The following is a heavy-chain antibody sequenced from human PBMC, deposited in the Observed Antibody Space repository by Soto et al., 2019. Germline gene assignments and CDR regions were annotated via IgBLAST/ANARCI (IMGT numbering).Heavy chain of an antibody. V-gene: IGHV4-34*01. D-gene: IGHD3-16*02. Sequence: QVQLQQWGAGLLKPSETLSLTCAVYGGSFSGYYWSWIRQPPGKGLEWIGEINHSGSTNYNPSLTSRVTISVDTSKNQFSLKLSSVTAADTAVYYCARARVYDYVWGSYRLWWFDPWGQGTLVTVSS. CDR2: INHSGST. J-gene: IGHJ5*02. CDR3: ARARVYDYVWGSYRLWWFDP. CDR1: GGSFSGYY.